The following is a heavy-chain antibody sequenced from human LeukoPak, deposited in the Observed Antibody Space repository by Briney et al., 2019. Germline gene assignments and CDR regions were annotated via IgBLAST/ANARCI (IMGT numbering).Heavy chain of an antibody. D-gene: IGHD3-22*01. V-gene: IGHV3-23*01. CDR2: ISGSGDNT. CDR3: AKGSYYDSSGSFYFDY. Sequence: GGSLRLSCAASGFTFSSFAMSWVRQAPGKGLEWVSGISGSGDNTYYADSVKGRFTISRDNSKNTLYVQVNSLGTEDTAAYYCAKGSYYDSSGSFYFDYWGQGTLVTVSS. J-gene: IGHJ4*02. CDR1: GFTFSSFA.